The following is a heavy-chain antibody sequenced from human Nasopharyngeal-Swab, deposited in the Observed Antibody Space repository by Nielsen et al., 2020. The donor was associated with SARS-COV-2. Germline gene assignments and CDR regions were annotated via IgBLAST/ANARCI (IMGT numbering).Heavy chain of an antibody. CDR2: ITSGNSV. CDR1: GFTFSPYT. V-gene: IGHV3-48*04. J-gene: IGHJ4*02. D-gene: IGHD5-12*01. CDR3: ARERGGGYGDY. Sequence: GESLKISCATSGFTFSPYTMTWVRQAPGKGLQWISYITSGNSVQYADSVRGRFTIYRDNAKNSLYLQMNSLTAEDTAVYYCARERGGGYGDYWGQGTLVTVSS.